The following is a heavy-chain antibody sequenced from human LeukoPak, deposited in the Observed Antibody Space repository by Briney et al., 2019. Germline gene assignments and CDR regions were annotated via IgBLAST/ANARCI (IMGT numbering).Heavy chain of an antibody. CDR3: ARDSVPYYYDSSGFDN. CDR1: GYTFTSYG. CDR2: ISAYNGNT. V-gene: IGHV1-18*01. J-gene: IGHJ4*02. D-gene: IGHD3-22*01. Sequence: ASVKVSCKASGYTFTSYGISWVRQAPGRGLEWMGWISAYNGNTNYAQKLQGRVTMTTDTSTSTAYMELRSLRSDDTAVYYCARDSVPYYYDSSGFDNWGQGTLVTVSS.